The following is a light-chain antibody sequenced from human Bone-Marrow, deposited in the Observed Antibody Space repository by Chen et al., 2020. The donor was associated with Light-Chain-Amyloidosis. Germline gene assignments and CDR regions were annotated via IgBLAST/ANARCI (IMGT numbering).Light chain of an antibody. CDR2: WAS. Sequence: IAMNQSPDSLAVSLGERDTINCTSTQSVLYSSNNNNYLAWYQQKPGQPPRLLIYWASTRESGVPDRFSGSGYGTDFTLTIRCLHAEDVAVYYCQQYFSTPLAFGQGTKQEIK. CDR3: QQYFSTPLA. CDR1: QSVLYSSNNNNY. J-gene: IGKJ2*01. V-gene: IGKV4-1*01.